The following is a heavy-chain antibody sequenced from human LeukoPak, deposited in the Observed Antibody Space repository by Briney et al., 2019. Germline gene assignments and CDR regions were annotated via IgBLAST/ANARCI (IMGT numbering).Heavy chain of an antibody. D-gene: IGHD3-22*01. CDR1: GYTFTGYY. CDR2: INPNSGGT. V-gene: IGHV1-2*02. J-gene: IGHJ4*02. CDR3: ARERDDSSGYYYGVFDY. Sequence: ASVKVSCKASGYTFTGYYMHWVRQAPGQGLEWMGWINPNSGGTNYAQKFQGRVTMTRDTSISTAYMELSRLRSDDTAIYYCARERDDSSGYYYGVFDYWGQGTLVTVSS.